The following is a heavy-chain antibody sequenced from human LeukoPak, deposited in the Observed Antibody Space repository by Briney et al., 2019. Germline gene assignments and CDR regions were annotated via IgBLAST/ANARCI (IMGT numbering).Heavy chain of an antibody. Sequence: GGSLRLSCAASGFTFGSYGMHWVRQAPGKGLEWVTFIRSDGSNKYYADSVKGRFTISRDNSKNTLSLQMNTLRAEDTAEYYCAKWLRVATTYFDYWGQGALVTVSS. J-gene: IGHJ4*02. CDR2: IRSDGSNK. D-gene: IGHD5-24*01. V-gene: IGHV3-30*02. CDR3: AKWLRVATTYFDY. CDR1: GFTFGSYG.